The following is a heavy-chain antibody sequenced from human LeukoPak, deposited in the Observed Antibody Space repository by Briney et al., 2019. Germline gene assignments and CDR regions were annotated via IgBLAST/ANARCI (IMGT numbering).Heavy chain of an antibody. V-gene: IGHV1-18*01. Sequence: ASVKVSCKASGYTFTTYSLAWVRQAPGQSLEWMGWISVNNGGTNYAQSFQDRVTLTRDTSTNTAYLELRSLRSNDTAIIYCATATQPRGYFLHWGQGTLVTVSS. CDR3: ATATQPRGYFLH. CDR1: GYTFTTYS. D-gene: IGHD2-2*01. J-gene: IGHJ1*01. CDR2: ISVNNGGT.